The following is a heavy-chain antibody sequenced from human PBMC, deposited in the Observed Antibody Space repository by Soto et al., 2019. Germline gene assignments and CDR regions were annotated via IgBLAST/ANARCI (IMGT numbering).Heavy chain of an antibody. Sequence: GGSLRLSWAASGLSFSSFAMSWVRQAPGKGLEWVSTISGSGGSTFYADSVKGRFTISRDNSKNTLSVQMNSLRAEDPAVDYCAKATTVCSCFDSRGQGT. D-gene: IGHD1-1*01. V-gene: IGHV3-23*01. CDR1: GLSFSSFA. J-gene: IGHJ4*02. CDR2: ISGSGGST. CDR3: AKATTVCSCFDS.